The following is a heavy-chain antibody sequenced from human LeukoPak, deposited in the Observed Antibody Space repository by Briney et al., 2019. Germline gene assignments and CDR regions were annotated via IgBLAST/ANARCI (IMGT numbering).Heavy chain of an antibody. D-gene: IGHD3-10*01. CDR2: IIPILGIA. CDR3: ARDRSYYGSGSPPNY. CDR1: GGTFSCYA. V-gene: IGHV1-69*04. Sequence: GASVKVSCKASGGTFSCYAISWVRQAPGQGLEWMGRIIPILGIANYAQKFQGRVTITADKSTSTAYMELSSLRSEDTAVYYCARDRSYYGSGSPPNYWGQGTLVTVSS. J-gene: IGHJ4*02.